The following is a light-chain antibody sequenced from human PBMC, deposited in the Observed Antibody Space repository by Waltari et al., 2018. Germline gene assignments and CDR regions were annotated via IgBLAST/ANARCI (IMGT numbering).Light chain of an antibody. CDR1: SSDVGTYTF. CDR2: EIN. CDR3: CSYVTGDTWV. J-gene: IGLJ3*02. Sequence: QSALTQPAPVSGSPGQSITLSCPGSSSDVGTYTFVPWYQQHPGKAPKLMIYEINQRPSGISNRFSGSKFGNTAVLTISGLQTDDEADYYCCSYVTGDTWVFGGGTRVAVL. V-gene: IGLV2-23*02.